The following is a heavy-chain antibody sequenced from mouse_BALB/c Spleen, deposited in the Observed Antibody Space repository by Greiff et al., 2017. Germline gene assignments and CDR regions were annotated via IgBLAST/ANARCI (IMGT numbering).Heavy chain of an antibody. J-gene: IGHJ3*01. D-gene: IGHD1-1*01. CDR1: GYAFTNYL. CDR3: TRDGSSVPAWFAY. CDR2: INPGSGGT. V-gene: IGHV1-54*03. Sequence: VQLQQSGAELVRPGTSVKVSCKASGYAFTNYLIEWVKQRPGQGLEWIGVINPGSGGTNYNEKFKGKATLTADKSSSTAYMQLSSLTSDDSAVYFCTRDGSSVPAWFAYWGQGTLVTVSA.